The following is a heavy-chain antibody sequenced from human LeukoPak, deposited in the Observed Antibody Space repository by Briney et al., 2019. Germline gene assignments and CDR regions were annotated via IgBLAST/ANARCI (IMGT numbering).Heavy chain of an antibody. Sequence: GGSLRLSCAASGFTFDDYAMHWVRQAPGKGLEWVSGISWNSGSIGYADSVKGRFTISRDNAKNSLYLQMNSLRAEDTAVYYCAKDLMIVATITGAYWGQGTLVTVSS. D-gene: IGHD5-12*01. V-gene: IGHV3-9*01. CDR2: ISWNSGSI. J-gene: IGHJ4*02. CDR3: AKDLMIVATITGAY. CDR1: GFTFDDYA.